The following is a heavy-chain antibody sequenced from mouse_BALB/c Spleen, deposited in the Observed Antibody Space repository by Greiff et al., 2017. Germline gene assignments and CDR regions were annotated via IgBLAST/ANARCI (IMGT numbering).Heavy chain of an antibody. CDR2: ISTYYGDA. D-gene: IGHD1-1*01. CDR3: EKEDFGSRFAY. V-gene: IGHV1S137*01. Sequence: QVQLQQSGAELVRPGVSVKISCKGSGFTFTDYAMHWVKQSHAKSLEWIGVISTYYGDASYNQKFKGKATMTVDKSSSTAYVELARLTSEDSAIYYCEKEDFGSRFAYWGQGTLVTVSA. J-gene: IGHJ3*01. CDR1: GFTFTDYA.